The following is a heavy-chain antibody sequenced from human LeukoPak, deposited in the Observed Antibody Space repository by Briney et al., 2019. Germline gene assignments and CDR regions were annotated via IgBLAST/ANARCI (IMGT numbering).Heavy chain of an antibody. V-gene: IGHV1-69*01. Sequence: SVKVSCKASGGTFSSYAISWVRQAPGQGLEWMGGIIPIFGTANYAQKFQGRVTITADESTSTAYVELSSLRSEDTAVYYCARDPRDYGENYYYYYMDVWGKGTTVTVSS. CDR1: GGTFSSYA. CDR2: IIPIFGTA. J-gene: IGHJ6*03. CDR3: ARDPRDYGENYYYYYMDV. D-gene: IGHD4-17*01.